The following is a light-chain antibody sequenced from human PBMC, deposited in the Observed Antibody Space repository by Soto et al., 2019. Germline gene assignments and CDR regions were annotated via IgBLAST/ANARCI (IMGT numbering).Light chain of an antibody. CDR3: QQRSNWPQT. CDR1: QNVANY. V-gene: IGKV3-11*01. CDR2: ESS. J-gene: IGKJ1*01. Sequence: DTLLTQSPATVSFPPGERATLSGRASQNVANYLAWYQQKPGQAPRLLIYESSNRATGIAARFSGSGSGTEFTLTISSLEPEDFAVYYCQQRSNWPQTFGQGTKVDIK.